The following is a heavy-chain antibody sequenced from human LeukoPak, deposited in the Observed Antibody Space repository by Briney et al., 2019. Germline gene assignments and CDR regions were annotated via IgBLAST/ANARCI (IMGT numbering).Heavy chain of an antibody. CDR1: GFTVSSTY. D-gene: IGHD3-3*01. CDR2: INHSGST. CDR3: ARDLYYDFWSGYGNWFDP. V-gene: IGHV4-34*01. Sequence: LRPSCAASGFTVSSTYMSWLRQPPGKGLEWIGEINHSGSTNYNPSLKSRVTISVDTSKNQFSLKLSSVTAADTAVYYCARDLYYDFWSGYGNWFDPWGQGTLVTVSS. J-gene: IGHJ5*02.